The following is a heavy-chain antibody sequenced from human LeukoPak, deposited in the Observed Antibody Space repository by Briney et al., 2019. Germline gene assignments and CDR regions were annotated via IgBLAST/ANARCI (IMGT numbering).Heavy chain of an antibody. Sequence: GGSLRLSGAASGFTFSSYEMNWVRKAPGKGLEWVSYISSSGSTIYYADSVKGRFTISRDNAKNSLNLQMNSLRAEDTAVYYCARGVNFWSGYHFDYWGQGTLVTVSS. CDR1: GFTFSSYE. J-gene: IGHJ4*02. CDR2: ISSSGSTI. D-gene: IGHD3-3*01. CDR3: ARGVNFWSGYHFDY. V-gene: IGHV3-48*03.